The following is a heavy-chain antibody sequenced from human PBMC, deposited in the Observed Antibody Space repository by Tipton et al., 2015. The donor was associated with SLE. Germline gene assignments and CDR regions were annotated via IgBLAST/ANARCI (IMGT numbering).Heavy chain of an antibody. Sequence: TLSLTCTVSGGSISSYYWSWIRQPAGKGLEWIGRIYTSGSTNYNPSLKSRVTMSVDTSKNQFSLKLSSVTAADSAVYYCARDTATMIPGAFDIWGQGTMVTVSS. CDR1: GGSISSYY. D-gene: IGHD3-22*01. V-gene: IGHV4-4*07. CDR2: IYTSGST. J-gene: IGHJ3*02. CDR3: ARDTATMIPGAFDI.